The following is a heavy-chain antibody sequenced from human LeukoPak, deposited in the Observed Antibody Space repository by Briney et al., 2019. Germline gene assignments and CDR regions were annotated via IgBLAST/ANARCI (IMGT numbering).Heavy chain of an antibody. V-gene: IGHV4-34*01. J-gene: IGHJ5*02. Sequence: SETLSLTCAVYGGSFSGYYWSWIRQPPGKGLEWIGEINHSGSTNYNPTLKSRVTISVDTSKNQFSLKLSSVTAADTAVYYCARGPGCSSTRCLSGWFDPWGQGTLVTVSS. CDR3: ARGPGCSSTRCLSGWFDP. CDR1: GGSFSGYY. CDR2: INHSGST. D-gene: IGHD2-2*01.